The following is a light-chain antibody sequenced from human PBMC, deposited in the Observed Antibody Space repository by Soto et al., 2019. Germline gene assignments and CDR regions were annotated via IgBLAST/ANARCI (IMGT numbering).Light chain of an antibody. CDR2: GAT. V-gene: IGKV3-20*01. Sequence: EVVLQQSPGTLSLSPGEGATLSCRASDNGYINSLAWYQQKPGQPPRLLIYGATTRASAVPDRFSGSGSGAEFTLTITGLEPEDFAVSHCHQYGTPPLTFGAGTRV. CDR3: HQYGTPPLT. J-gene: IGKJ4*02. CDR1: DNGYINS.